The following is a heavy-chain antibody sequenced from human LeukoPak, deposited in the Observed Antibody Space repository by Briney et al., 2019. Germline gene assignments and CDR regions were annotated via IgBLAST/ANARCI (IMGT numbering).Heavy chain of an antibody. CDR3: ARDKDCSGGSCYSRYFDY. V-gene: IGHV1-69*06. D-gene: IGHD2-15*01. CDR1: GGTFSSYA. CDR2: IIPIFGTA. Sequence: ASVKVSCTASGGTFSSYAISWVRQAPGQGLEWMGGIIPIFGTANYAQKFQGRVTITADKSTSTAYMELSSLRSDDTAVYYCARDKDCSGGSCYSRYFDYWGQGTLVTVSS. J-gene: IGHJ4*02.